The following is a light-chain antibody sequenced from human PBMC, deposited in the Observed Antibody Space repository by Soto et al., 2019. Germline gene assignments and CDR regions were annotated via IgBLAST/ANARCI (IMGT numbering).Light chain of an antibody. Sequence: EIVLTQSPGTLSLSPGERATPSCRASQSVRSNFLAWYQQKPGQAPRLLIYGASSRATGIPDRFSGSGSGTDFTLTISRLEPEDFVVYYCHQYGSSPLTFGGGTKVEIK. CDR3: HQYGSSPLT. J-gene: IGKJ4*01. CDR1: QSVRSNF. CDR2: GAS. V-gene: IGKV3-20*01.